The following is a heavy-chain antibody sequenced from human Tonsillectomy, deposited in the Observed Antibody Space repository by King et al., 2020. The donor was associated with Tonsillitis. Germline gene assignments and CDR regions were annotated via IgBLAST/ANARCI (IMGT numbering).Heavy chain of an antibody. Sequence: VQLVESGGGLVQPGGSLRLSCAASGFTCSSYWMSWVRQAPGKGLEWVANIKQDGSEKYYVDSVKGRFTISRDNAKNSLYLQMSSLRADDTAVYYCARDKIVGATYFDSWGQGALVTVSA. V-gene: IGHV3-7*03. CDR2: IKQDGSEK. D-gene: IGHD1-26*01. J-gene: IGHJ4*02. CDR3: ARDKIVGATYFDS. CDR1: GFTCSSYW.